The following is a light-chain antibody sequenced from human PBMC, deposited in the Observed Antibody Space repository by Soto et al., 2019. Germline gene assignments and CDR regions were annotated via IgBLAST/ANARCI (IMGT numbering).Light chain of an antibody. J-gene: IGKJ2*01. CDR3: QKYYSTPYT. Sequence: DIVMTQSPDSLAVSLGERATIDCKSSQSVLYSSNNKNYLAWYQQKPGQPPKLLIYWASTRESGVPDRFSGSGSGTDFTLTIRRLQAEYVALYYCQKYYSTPYTFGQGTKLEIK. CDR1: QSVLYSSNNKNY. V-gene: IGKV4-1*01. CDR2: WAS.